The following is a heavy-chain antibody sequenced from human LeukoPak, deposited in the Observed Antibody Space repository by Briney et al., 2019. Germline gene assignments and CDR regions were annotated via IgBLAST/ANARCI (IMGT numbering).Heavy chain of an antibody. CDR1: GFTFSSFG. CDR3: AKGNLWFGEEGYLDY. Sequence: GGSLRLSCAASGFTFSSFGMHWVRQAPGKGLEWVAIIWFDGSIEYYGDSVKGRFTISRDNSKSTLYLQMNSLRAEDTAVYYCAKGNLWFGEEGYLDYWGQGTLVTVSS. CDR2: IWFDGSIE. V-gene: IGHV3-30*02. D-gene: IGHD3-10*01. J-gene: IGHJ4*02.